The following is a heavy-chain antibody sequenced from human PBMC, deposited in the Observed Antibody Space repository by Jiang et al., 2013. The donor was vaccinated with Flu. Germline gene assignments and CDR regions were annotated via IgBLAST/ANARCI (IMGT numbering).Heavy chain of an antibody. CDR2: IYYSGSS. V-gene: IGHV4-39*02. CDR3: AREATNSRGCFDY. Sequence: GSGLVKPSETLSLTCTVSGGSITSSSYYWGWIRQPPGKGLEWIGSIYYSGSSYHNPSLRSRVTISVDTSKNQFSLNLSSVTAADTAMYYCAREATNSRGCFDYWGQGTLVTVPS. J-gene: IGHJ4*02. CDR1: GGSITSSSYY. D-gene: IGHD6-19*01.